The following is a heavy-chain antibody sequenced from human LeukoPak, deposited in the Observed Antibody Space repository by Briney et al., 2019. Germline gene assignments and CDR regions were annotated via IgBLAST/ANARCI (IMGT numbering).Heavy chain of an antibody. V-gene: IGHV3-43*02. J-gene: IGHJ4*01. CDR3: TRGPGGRGFDY. Sequence: GGSLRLSCAASGFTFDDYAACWVRQAPGKGLECVSFITGDGGTTYYADSEKGRFTTSRDNSKNSLFLEMNSLRTEDTALYYCTRGPGGRGFDYWGHGTLVTVSS. CDR2: ITGDGGTT. CDR1: GFTFDDYA. D-gene: IGHD3-10*01.